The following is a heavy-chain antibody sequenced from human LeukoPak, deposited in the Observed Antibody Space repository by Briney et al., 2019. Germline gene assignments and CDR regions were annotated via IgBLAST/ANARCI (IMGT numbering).Heavy chain of an antibody. Sequence: GGSLRLSCAASGFTFSSYGMHWVRQAPGKGLEWVAVIWYDGSNKYYADSVKGRFTISRDNSKNTLYLQMNSLRAEDTAVYYCASQGLTGSTYYFDYWGQGTLVNVSS. CDR1: GFTFSSYG. J-gene: IGHJ4*02. CDR3: ASQGLTGSTYYFDY. CDR2: IWYDGSNK. V-gene: IGHV3-33*01. D-gene: IGHD7-27*01.